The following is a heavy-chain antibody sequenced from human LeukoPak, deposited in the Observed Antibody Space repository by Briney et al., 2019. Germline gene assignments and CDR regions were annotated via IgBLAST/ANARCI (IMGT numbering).Heavy chain of an antibody. D-gene: IGHD3-3*01. Sequence: SETLSLTCAVYGGSVSGYYWSWIRRPPEKGLKWIGEISHRGRTHYTPSLQSRVTMSVDTSKNQFALNLNSVTAADTAVYYCARVPLRFLEPFDYWGQGILV. CDR3: ARVPLRFLEPFDY. J-gene: IGHJ4*02. CDR1: GGSVSGYY. V-gene: IGHV4-34*01. CDR2: ISHRGRT.